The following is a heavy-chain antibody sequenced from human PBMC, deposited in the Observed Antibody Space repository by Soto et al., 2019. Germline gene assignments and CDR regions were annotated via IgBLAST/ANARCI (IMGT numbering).Heavy chain of an antibody. D-gene: IGHD1-7*01. J-gene: IGHJ5*02. CDR3: ARRTTDRFDP. CDR2: VYHSGSTY. CDR1: GYSITSGYY. V-gene: IGHV4-38-2*01. Sequence: SETLSLTCAVSGYSITSGYYWGWIQQPPGKGLECIGSVYHSGSTYYYNPSLKSRVTISVDTSKNQFSLKLSSVTAADTAVYYCARRTTDRFDPWGQGTLVTVSS.